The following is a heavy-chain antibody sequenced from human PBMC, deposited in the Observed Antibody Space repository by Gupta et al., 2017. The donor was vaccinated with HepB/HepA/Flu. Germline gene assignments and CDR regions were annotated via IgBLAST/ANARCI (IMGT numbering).Heavy chain of an antibody. V-gene: IGHV3-23*01. CDR2: ISDNGAGT. CDR3: EKDPASGGSKDY. J-gene: IGHJ4*02. CDR1: GFTFSSYA. Sequence: VQLLESGGGLVQPGRSLRLSCTSSGFTFSSYAMSCVRQAPGKGLEWVSAISDNGAGTYYADSVKGRFNISRDNSKNMLYLQMNSLRGEDTALYYCEKDPASGGSKDYWGQGTLVTVSS. D-gene: IGHD2-15*01.